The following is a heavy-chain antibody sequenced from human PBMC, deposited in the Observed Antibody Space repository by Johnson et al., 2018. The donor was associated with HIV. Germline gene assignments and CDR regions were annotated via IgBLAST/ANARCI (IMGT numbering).Heavy chain of an antibody. Sequence: QMQLVESGGGLVKPGGSLRLSCAASGFTFSDYYMSWIRQAPWKGLEWVSYISSSGSTIYYADSVKGRFTISRDNAKNSLYLPVNSLRAEDTAVYYCARGWLFLDAFDIWGQGTMVTVSS. CDR3: ARGWLFLDAFDI. V-gene: IGHV3-11*04. J-gene: IGHJ3*02. CDR2: ISSSGSTI. CDR1: GFTFSDYY. D-gene: IGHD3-9*01.